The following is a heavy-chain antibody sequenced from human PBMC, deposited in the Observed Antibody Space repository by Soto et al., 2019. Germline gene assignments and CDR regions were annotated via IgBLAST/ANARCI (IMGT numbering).Heavy chain of an antibody. CDR1: GGSFSGYY. V-gene: IGHV4-34*01. Sequence: QVQLQQWGAGLLKPSETLSLTCAVYGGSFSGYYWSWIRQPPGKGLEWIGEINHSGSTNYNPSLKSRVTISVDTSKSQFSLKLSSVTAADTAVYYCASRRGQAWFDPWGQGTLVTVSS. CDR2: INHSGST. CDR3: ASRRGQAWFDP. J-gene: IGHJ5*02. D-gene: IGHD3-16*01.